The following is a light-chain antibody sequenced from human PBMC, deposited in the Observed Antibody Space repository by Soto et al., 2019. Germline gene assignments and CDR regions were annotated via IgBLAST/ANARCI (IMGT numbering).Light chain of an antibody. Sequence: EIVMTQSPATLSASPGERATLSCRASQSVSSNLAWYQQKPGQAPRLLIYGASTRATGIPARFSGSGSGTEFTLTISSLQSEDFAVYYCQQYNNWSVTFGQGTKVDIK. V-gene: IGKV3-15*01. CDR1: QSVSSN. CDR3: QQYNNWSVT. J-gene: IGKJ2*01. CDR2: GAS.